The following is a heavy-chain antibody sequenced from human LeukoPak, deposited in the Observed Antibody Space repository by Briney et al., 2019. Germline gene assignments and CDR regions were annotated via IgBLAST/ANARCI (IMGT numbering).Heavy chain of an antibody. CDR2: ISSNGGDT. CDR1: GFTFSTYA. CDR3: VKDRHGGGIAAAGFDY. V-gene: IGHV3-64D*06. Sequence: GGSLRLSCSASGFTFSTYAMHWVRQAPGKGLEYVSTISSNGGDTYYADSVKGRFTISRDNSKNTLYLQMSSLRAEDTAVYYCVKDRHGGGIAAAGFDYWGQGTLVTVSS. J-gene: IGHJ4*02. D-gene: IGHD6-13*01.